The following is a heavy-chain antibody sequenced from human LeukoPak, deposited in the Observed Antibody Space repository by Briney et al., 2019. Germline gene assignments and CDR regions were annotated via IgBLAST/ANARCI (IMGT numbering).Heavy chain of an antibody. CDR1: GFTFSSYA. J-gene: IGHJ6*03. Sequence: PGGSLRLSCAASGFTFSSYAMSWVRQAPGKGLEWVSAISGSGGSTYYADSVKGRFTISRDNSKNTLYLQMNSLRAEDTAVYYCAKSSNGEWLPPYYYYYMDVWGKGTTVTVSS. V-gene: IGHV3-23*01. CDR3: AKSSNGEWLPPYYYYYMDV. D-gene: IGHD3-3*01. CDR2: ISGSGGST.